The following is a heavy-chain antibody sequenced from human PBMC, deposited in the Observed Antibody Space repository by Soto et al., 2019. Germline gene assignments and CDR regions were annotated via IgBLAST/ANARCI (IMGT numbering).Heavy chain of an antibody. V-gene: IGHV1-18*04. Sequence: QVQLVQSGGEVKRPGASVKVSCKASGYVFRTFGFSWVRQAPGQGLEWMAWISPYNGDTKYSQTFQGRATVTTDTSASEAYMELRSLRSDDTAVYYCARLHYDTSGSPLGAFDIWGPGTMVSVSS. CDR1: GYVFRTFG. CDR2: ISPYNGDT. J-gene: IGHJ3*02. CDR3: ARLHYDTSGSPLGAFDI. D-gene: IGHD3-22*01.